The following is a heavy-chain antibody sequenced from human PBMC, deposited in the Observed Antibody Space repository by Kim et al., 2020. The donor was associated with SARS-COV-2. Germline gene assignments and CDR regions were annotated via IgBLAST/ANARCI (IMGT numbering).Heavy chain of an antibody. CDR2: INHSGST. D-gene: IGHD3-3*01. J-gene: IGHJ4*02. CDR1: GGSFSGYY. V-gene: IGHV4-34*01. CDR3: ARGLGYDFWSGYYSPFDY. Sequence: SETLSLTCAVYGGSFSGYYWSWIRQPPGKGLEWIGEINHSGSTNYNPSLKSRVTISVDTSKNQFSLKLSSVTAADTAVYYCARGLGYDFWSGYYSPFDYWGQGTLVTVSS.